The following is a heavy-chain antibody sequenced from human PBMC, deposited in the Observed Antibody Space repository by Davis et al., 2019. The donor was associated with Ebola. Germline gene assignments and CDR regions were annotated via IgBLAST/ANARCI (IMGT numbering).Heavy chain of an antibody. Sequence: AASVKVSCKASGYTFTGYYMHWVRQAPGQGLEWMGRIIPILGIANYAQKFQGRVTITADKSTSTAYMELSSLRAEDTAVYYCARANYDILSPPLGDGMDVWGKGTTVTVSS. D-gene: IGHD3-9*01. V-gene: IGHV1-69*04. CDR2: IIPILGIA. J-gene: IGHJ6*04. CDR3: ARANYDILSPPLGDGMDV. CDR1: GYTFTGYY.